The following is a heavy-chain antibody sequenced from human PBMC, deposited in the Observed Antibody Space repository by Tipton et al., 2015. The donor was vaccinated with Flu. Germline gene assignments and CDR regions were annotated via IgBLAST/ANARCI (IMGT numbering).Heavy chain of an antibody. CDR1: GVSISSTNDI. D-gene: IGHD4-23*01. CDR2: LYYTGDG. J-gene: IGHJ4*02. CDR3: STEYRGGGNRYYFDY. V-gene: IGHV4-39*07. Sequence: TLSLTCTVSGVSISSTNDIWGWVRQPPGKGLEWIGSLYYTGDGYYNPSLKSRVTISVDMSKNQFSLKLSSVTAADTAVYYCSTEYRGGGNRYYFDYWGQGTLVTVSS.